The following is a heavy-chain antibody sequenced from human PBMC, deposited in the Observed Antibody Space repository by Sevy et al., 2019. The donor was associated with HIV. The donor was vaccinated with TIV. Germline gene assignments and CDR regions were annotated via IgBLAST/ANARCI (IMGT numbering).Heavy chain of an antibody. CDR1: GFTVNSNY. CDR2: IYTGDNT. V-gene: IGHV3-53*01. J-gene: IGHJ3*02. Sequence: GGSLRLSCAATGFTVNSNYMSWVRQAPGKGLEWVSIIYTGDNTYYTDSVEGRFTTSRDNSKNTLYLQMNSLRAEDTAVYYCARLSVYYYDSDGYYTTGNAFDIWGQGTMVTVSS. CDR3: ARLSVYYYDSDGYYTTGNAFDI. D-gene: IGHD3-22*01.